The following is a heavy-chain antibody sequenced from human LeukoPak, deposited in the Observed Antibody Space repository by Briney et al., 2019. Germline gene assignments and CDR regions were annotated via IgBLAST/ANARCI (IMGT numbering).Heavy chain of an antibody. D-gene: IGHD3-10*02. CDR2: INSDGRST. V-gene: IGHV3-74*01. CDR3: AELGITMIGGV. J-gene: IGHJ6*04. Sequence: PGGSLRLSCAASGFTFSRYWMHWVRQAPGKGLVWVSRINSDGRSTNYADSVKGRFTISRDNAKNSLYLQMNSLRAEDTAVYYCAELGITMIGGVWGKGTTVTISS. CDR1: GFTFSRYW.